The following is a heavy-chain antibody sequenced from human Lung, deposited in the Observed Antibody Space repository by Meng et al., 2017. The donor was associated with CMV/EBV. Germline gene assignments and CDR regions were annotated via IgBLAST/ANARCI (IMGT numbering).Heavy chain of an antibody. V-gene: IGHV4-59*01. CDR2: IYYSGGT. CDR3: ASSAYGGKFTDAFDI. CDR1: GGSISSYY. J-gene: IGHJ3*02. Sequence: SETLSLTCTVSGGSISSYYWTWIRQPPGKGLEWIGSIYYSGGTNYNPSLKIRVTMSVDPSRKQFSLKLSSVLPADTAVYYCASSAYGGKFTDAFDIWGQGTMVTVSS. D-gene: IGHD4-23*01.